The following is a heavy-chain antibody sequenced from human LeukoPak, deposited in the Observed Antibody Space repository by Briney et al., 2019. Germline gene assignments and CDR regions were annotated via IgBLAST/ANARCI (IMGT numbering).Heavy chain of an antibody. CDR2: INAGNGNT. D-gene: IGHD6-19*01. Sequence: GASVKVSRKASGYTFTSYAMHWVRQAPGQRLEWMGWINAGNGNTKYSQKFQGRVTITRDTSASTAYMELSSLRSEDTAVYYCAREDSSGYTGSDYWGQGTLVTVSS. CDR3: AREDSSGYTGSDY. J-gene: IGHJ4*02. V-gene: IGHV1-3*01. CDR1: GYTFTSYA.